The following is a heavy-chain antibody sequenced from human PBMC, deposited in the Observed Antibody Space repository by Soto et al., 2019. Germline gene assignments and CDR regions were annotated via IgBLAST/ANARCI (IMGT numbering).Heavy chain of an antibody. V-gene: IGHV3-66*01. D-gene: IGHD6-13*01. Sequence: EVQLVESGGGLVQPGGSLRLSCAASGFTVSSNYMSWVRQAPGKGLEWVSVIYSGGSTYYADSVKGRFTISRDNSKNTRYLQRNGRRAEDTAVYYCARPFSWQQLFHYYYYMDVWGKGPTVTVSS. J-gene: IGHJ6*03. CDR1: GFTVSSNY. CDR3: ARPFSWQQLFHYYYYMDV. CDR2: IYSGGST.